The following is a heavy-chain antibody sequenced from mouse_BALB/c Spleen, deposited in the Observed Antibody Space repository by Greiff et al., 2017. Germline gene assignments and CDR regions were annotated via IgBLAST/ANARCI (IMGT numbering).Heavy chain of an antibody. CDR1: GFTFSSYA. Sequence: DVKLQESGGGLVKPGGSLKLSCAASGFTFSSYAMSWVRQTPEKRLEWVASISSGGSTYYPDSVKGRFTISRDNARNILYLQMSSLRSEDTAMYYCARGTVTTVVAYYFDYWGQGTTLTVSS. J-gene: IGHJ2*01. D-gene: IGHD1-1*01. CDR2: ISSGGST. CDR3: ARGTVTTVVAYYFDY. V-gene: IGHV5-6-5*01.